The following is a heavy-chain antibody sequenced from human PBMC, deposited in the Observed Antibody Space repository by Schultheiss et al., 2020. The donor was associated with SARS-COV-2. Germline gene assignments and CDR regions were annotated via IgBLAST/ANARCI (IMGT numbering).Heavy chain of an antibody. CDR2: IYYSGST. Sequence: SETLSLTCAVYGGSFSGYYWSWIRQPPGKGLEWIGSIYYSGSTNYNPSLKSRVTISVDTSKNQFSLKLSSVTAADTAVYYCARDGVSGSYSGSDYWGQGTLVTVSS. J-gene: IGHJ4*02. D-gene: IGHD1-26*01. CDR1: GGSFSGYY. V-gene: IGHV4-34*11. CDR3: ARDGVSGSYSGSDY.